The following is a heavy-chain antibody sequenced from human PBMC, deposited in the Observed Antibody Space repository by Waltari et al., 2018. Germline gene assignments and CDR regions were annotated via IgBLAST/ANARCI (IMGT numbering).Heavy chain of an antibody. CDR2: IYSSGST. D-gene: IGHD6-19*01. CDR1: GGSISSYY. J-gene: IGHJ4*02. Sequence: QVQLQESGPGLVKPSETLSLTCTVSGGSISSYYWSWIRQPPGKGLEWIGYIYSSGSTRYNPALMSRITISVDRPKNQFFLNLRSVTAADTAVYYCVRGDSARYAGISDYWGQGTLVTVSS. CDR3: VRGDSARYAGISDY. V-gene: IGHV4-59*01.